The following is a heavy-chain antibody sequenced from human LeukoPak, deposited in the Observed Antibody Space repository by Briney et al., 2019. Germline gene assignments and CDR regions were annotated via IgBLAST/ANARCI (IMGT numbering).Heavy chain of an antibody. CDR1: GASISNYY. CDR3: ARVGVDYSGNIIKYFFDY. CDR2: IYYSGST. V-gene: IGHV4-59*01. Sequence: SETLSLTCTVSGASISNYYWTWIRQPPGKGLEWIGYIYYSGSTNYRPSLKSRVTISVDTSKNQFSLNLSPVIAADTAVYYCARVGVDYSGNIIKYFFDYWGQGTLVTVSS. D-gene: IGHD4-23*01. J-gene: IGHJ4*02.